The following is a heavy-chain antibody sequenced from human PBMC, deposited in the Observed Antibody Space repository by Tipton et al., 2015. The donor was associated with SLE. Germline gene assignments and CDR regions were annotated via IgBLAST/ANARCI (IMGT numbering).Heavy chain of an antibody. CDR2: THYSGTT. Sequence: TLSLTCTVSGGSITSSGFYWGWFRQPPGKGLEWIGSTHYSGTTYYKPSLESRVTMSMDTSKNEFSLNLRSVTATDTAVYYCARLSPLWFGEYTEYWGQGTLVTVTS. CDR1: GGSITSSGFY. J-gene: IGHJ4*02. D-gene: IGHD3-10*01. CDR3: ARLSPLWFGEYTEY. V-gene: IGHV4-39*01.